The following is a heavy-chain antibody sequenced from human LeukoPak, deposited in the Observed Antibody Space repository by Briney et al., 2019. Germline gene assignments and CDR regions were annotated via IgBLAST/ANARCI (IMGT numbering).Heavy chain of an antibody. V-gene: IGHV4-31*03. CDR2: IYYSGST. CDR3: ARAPPGTAKQQD. Sequence: SETLSLTCTVSGGSISSGGYYWSWIRQHPGKGLEWIGYIYYSGSTYYNPSLKSRVTISVDTSKNQFSLKLSSVTAADTAVYYCARAPPGTAKQQDWGQGTLVTVSS. CDR1: GGSISSGGYY. D-gene: IGHD6-13*01. J-gene: IGHJ4*02.